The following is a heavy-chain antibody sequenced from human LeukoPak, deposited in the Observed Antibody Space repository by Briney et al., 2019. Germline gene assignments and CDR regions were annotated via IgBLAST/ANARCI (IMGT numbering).Heavy chain of an antibody. D-gene: IGHD6-19*01. CDR3: ARHASVDGNWPRPLDY. CDR2: IYYSGST. V-gene: IGHV4-39*01. CDR1: GGSISSSPYY. Sequence: PSETLSLTCTVSGGSISSSPYYWGWIRQPPGKGLEWIGNIYYSGSTYYNPSLNTRVTISVDTSKNQFSLKLTSGTAADTAVYYWARHASVDGNWPRPLDYWGQGSLVTVSS. J-gene: IGHJ4*02.